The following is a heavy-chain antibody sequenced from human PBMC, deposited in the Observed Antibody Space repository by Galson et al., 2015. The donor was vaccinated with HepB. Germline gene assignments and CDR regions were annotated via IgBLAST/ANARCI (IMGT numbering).Heavy chain of an antibody. D-gene: IGHD2-2*01. CDR3: AHISRGLYYFDY. J-gene: IGHJ4*02. CDR1: GFSLSTSGVG. V-gene: IGHV2-5*02. CDR2: IYWDDDK. Sequence: PALVKPTQTLTLTCTFSGFSLSTSGVGVGWIRQPPGKALEWLALIYWDDDKRYSPSLKSRLTITKDTSKNQVVLTMTNMDPVDTATYYCAHISRGLYYFDYWGQGTLVTVSS.